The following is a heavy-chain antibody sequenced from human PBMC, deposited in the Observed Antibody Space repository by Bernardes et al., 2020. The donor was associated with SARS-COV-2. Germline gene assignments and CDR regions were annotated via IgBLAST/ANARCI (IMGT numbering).Heavy chain of an antibody. D-gene: IGHD6-19*01. CDR3: AKDKGIAVAGHLMVGYFDY. Sequence: GGSLRLSCAASGFTFDDYAMHWVRQAPGKGLEWVSGISWNSGSIGYADSVKGRFTISRDNAKNSLYLQMNSLRAEDTALYYCAKDKGIAVAGHLMVGYFDYWGQGTLVTVSS. CDR1: GFTFDDYA. V-gene: IGHV3-9*01. CDR2: ISWNSGSI. J-gene: IGHJ4*02.